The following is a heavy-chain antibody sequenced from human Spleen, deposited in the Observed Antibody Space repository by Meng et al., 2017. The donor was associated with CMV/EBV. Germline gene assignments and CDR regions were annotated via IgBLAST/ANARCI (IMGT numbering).Heavy chain of an antibody. V-gene: IGHV1-18*01. CDR2: ISAYNGNT. D-gene: IGHD3-22*01. CDR1: GYTFTSYG. J-gene: IGHJ4*02. Sequence: ASVKVSCKASGYTFTSYGISWVRQAPGQGLEWMGWISAYNGNTNYAQKLQGRVTMTTDTSTSTAYMELRSLRAEDTAVYYCAKDSSGYYYFDCWGQGTLVTVSS. CDR3: AKDSSGYYYFDC.